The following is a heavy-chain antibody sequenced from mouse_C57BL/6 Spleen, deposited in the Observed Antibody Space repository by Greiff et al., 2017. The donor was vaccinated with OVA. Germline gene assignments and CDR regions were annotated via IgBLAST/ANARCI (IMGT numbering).Heavy chain of an antibody. Sequence: QVQLQQPGAELVKPGASVKLSCKASGYTFTSYWMQWVNQRPGQGLEWIGEIDPSDSYTNYNQKFKGKATLTVDTSSSTAYMQLSSLTSEDSAVYYCARRYGNYPFDYWGQGTTLTVSS. CDR2: IDPSDSYT. V-gene: IGHV1-50*01. J-gene: IGHJ2*01. CDR3: ARRYGNYPFDY. CDR1: GYTFTSYW. D-gene: IGHD2-1*01.